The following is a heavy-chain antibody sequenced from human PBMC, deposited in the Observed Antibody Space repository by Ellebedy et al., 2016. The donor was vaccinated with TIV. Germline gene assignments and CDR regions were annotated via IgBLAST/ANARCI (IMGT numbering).Heavy chain of an antibody. J-gene: IGHJ6*02. Sequence: GESLKISXAASGFTFSSFAVAWVRRAPGKGLEWVSAISGSGSSTYYAYYADSVKGRFTISRDNSKNTLYLQMNSLRAEDTAVYYCAKVKGRSYGSGSYDLHYYYGMDVWGQGTTVTVSS. D-gene: IGHD3-10*01. CDR3: AKVKGRSYGSGSYDLHYYYGMDV. V-gene: IGHV3-23*01. CDR1: GFTFSSFA. CDR2: ISGSGSST.